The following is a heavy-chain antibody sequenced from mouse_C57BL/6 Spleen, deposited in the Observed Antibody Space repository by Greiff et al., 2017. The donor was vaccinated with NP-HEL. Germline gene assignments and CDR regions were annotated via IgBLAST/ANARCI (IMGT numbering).Heavy chain of an antibody. D-gene: IGHD2-5*01. CDR3: ARHYSNPYARDY. CDR2: IYPGDGDT. V-gene: IGHV1-80*01. Sequence: QVQLKQSGAELVKPGASVKISCKASGYAFSSYWMNWVKQRPGKGLAWIGQIYPGDGDTNYNGKFKGKATLTADKSSSTAYMQLSSLTSEDSAVDFCARHYSNPYARDYWGQGTSVTVSS. J-gene: IGHJ4*01. CDR1: GYAFSSYW.